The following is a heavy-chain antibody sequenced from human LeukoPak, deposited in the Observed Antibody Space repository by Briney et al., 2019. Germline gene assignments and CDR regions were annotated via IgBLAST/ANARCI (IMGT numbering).Heavy chain of an antibody. CDR3: ASGGSSSWPYYYYYYMDV. D-gene: IGHD6-13*01. V-gene: IGHV4-61*05. CDR1: GGSISSSSYY. CDR2: IYYSGST. J-gene: IGHJ6*03. Sequence: SETLSLTCTVSGGSISSSSYYWSWIRQPPGKGLEWIGYIYYSGSTYYNPSLKSRVTISVDTSKNQFSLKLSSVTAADTAVYYCASGGSSSWPYYYYYYMDVWGKGTTVTVSS.